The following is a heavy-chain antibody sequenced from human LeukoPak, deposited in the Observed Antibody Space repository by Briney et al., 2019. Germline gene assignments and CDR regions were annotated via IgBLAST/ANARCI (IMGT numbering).Heavy chain of an antibody. CDR3: ARGVVHTARYYYYGMDV. CDR2: IYHSGST. D-gene: IGHD2-15*01. J-gene: IGHJ6*02. Sequence: SGTLSLTCAVSGGSISSSNWWSWVRQPPGQGLEWIGEIYHSGSTNYNPSLKSRVTISVDKSKNQFSLKLSSVTAADTAVYYCARGVVHTARYYYYGMDVWGQGTTVTVSS. V-gene: IGHV4-4*02. CDR1: GGSISSSNW.